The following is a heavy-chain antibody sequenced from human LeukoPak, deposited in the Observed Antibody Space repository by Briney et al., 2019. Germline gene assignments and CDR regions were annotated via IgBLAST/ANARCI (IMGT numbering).Heavy chain of an antibody. V-gene: IGHV4-34*01. CDR2: IIEKSNA. D-gene: IGHD3-10*01. CDR1: GGSFSSYS. CDR3: ARGYYPPRWYFDL. J-gene: IGHJ2*01. Sequence: PSETLSLTCALSGGSFSSYSWSWTWIRQTPEKGLEWIGEIIEKSNANYNPSLKSRVTIDLDTSKNQFTLKLTSMTAADTAMYYCARGYYPPRWYFDLWGRGTLVTVSS.